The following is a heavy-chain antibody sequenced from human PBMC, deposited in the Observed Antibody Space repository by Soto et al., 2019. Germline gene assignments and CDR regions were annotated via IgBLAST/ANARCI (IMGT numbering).Heavy chain of an antibody. Sequence: SETLSLTCAVYGGSFSGYYWSWIRQPPGKGLEWIGEINHSGSTNYNPSLKSRVTISVDTSKNQFSLKLSSVTAADTAVYYCAFHPPRYSSGWFDYWGKGTLVTVYS. D-gene: IGHD6-19*01. V-gene: IGHV4-34*01. CDR2: INHSGST. J-gene: IGHJ4*02. CDR3: AFHPPRYSSGWFDY. CDR1: GGSFSGYY.